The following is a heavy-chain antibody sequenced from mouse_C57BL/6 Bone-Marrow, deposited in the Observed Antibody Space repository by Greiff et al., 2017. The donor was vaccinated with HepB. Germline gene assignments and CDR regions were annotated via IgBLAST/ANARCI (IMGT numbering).Heavy chain of an antibody. CDR3: ARDAGSTDYAMDY. Sequence: EVHLVESGGGLVQPGRSLRLSCATSGFTFSDFYMEWVRQAPGKGLEWIAASRNKANDYTTEYSVSVKGRFIVSRDTSKSILYLQMNALRAEDTAIYYCARDAGSTDYAMDYWGQGTSVTVSS. CDR2: SRNKANDYTT. V-gene: IGHV7-1*01. J-gene: IGHJ4*01. D-gene: IGHD1-1*02. CDR1: GFTFSDFY.